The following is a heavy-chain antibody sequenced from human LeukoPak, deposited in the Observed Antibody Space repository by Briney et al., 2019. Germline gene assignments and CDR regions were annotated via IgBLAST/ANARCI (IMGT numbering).Heavy chain of an antibody. J-gene: IGHJ3*02. V-gene: IGHV3-20*04. CDR2: INWDGGST. CDR3: ARTVSSAGWSDDAFDI. D-gene: IGHD6-19*01. CDR1: GFTFDDYG. Sequence: PGGSLRLSCAASGFTFDDYGMSWARQAPGKGLEWVSGINWDGGSTGYADSVKGRFTISRDNAKNFLYLQMNSLRAEDTAFYYCARTVSSAGWSDDAFDIWGQGTMVTVSS.